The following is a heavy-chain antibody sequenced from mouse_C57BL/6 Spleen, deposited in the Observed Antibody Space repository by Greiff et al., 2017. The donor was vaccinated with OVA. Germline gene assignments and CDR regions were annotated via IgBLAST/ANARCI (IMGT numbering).Heavy chain of an antibody. CDR2: IDPSDSYT. Sequence: QVQLQQPGAELVMPGASVKLSCKASGYTFTSYWMHWVKQRPGQGLEWIGEIDPSDSYTNYNEKFKGKSTLTVDKSSSTAYMQLSSLASEDSAVYYCAGWGDSPFDYWGQGTTLTVSS. J-gene: IGHJ2*01. D-gene: IGHD3-3*01. CDR1: GYTFTSYW. CDR3: AGWGDSPFDY. V-gene: IGHV1-69*01.